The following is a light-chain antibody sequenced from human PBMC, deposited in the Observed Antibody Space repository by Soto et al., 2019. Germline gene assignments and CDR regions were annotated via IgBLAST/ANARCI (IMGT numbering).Light chain of an antibody. CDR2: ATS. V-gene: IGKV3-20*01. CDR1: QSVSNDY. Sequence: IVLTQSPGTLSLSPGERATLSCRASQSVSNDYLAWYQQKPGQPPRLLIYATSTRATGIPDRFSGSGSGTDFTLTISRLEPEDFAVYYCQRYGTSPLYTFGQWTQLVIK. CDR3: QRYGTSPLYT. J-gene: IGKJ2*01.